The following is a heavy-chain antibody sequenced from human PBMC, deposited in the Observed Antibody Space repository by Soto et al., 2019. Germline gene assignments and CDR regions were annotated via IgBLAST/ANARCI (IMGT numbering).Heavy chain of an antibody. CDR3: AKEIAASATLWLDP. CDR2: ITSTGDT. CDR1: GFTLNYYA. J-gene: IGHJ5*02. Sequence: EVQLLESGGGLVQPGGSLRLSCAASGFTLNYYAINWVRQAPGKGLEWVSAITSTGDTYYLDSVKGRFTISRDNSKNKLYLQMNSLRAEDTAVYYCAKEIAASATLWLDPWGQGTLVTVSS. V-gene: IGHV3-23*01. D-gene: IGHD6-13*01.